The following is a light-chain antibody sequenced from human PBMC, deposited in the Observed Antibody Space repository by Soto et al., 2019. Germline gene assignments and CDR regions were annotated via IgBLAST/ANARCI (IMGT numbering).Light chain of an antibody. V-gene: IGKV1-5*01. CDR2: DAS. CDR1: QSISSW. CDR3: QQYNSYLRT. J-gene: IGKJ1*01. Sequence: DSQMTQSPSTLSASVGDRVTITCRASQSISSWLAWYQQKPGKAPKLLIFDASILESGVPSRFSGSGSGTQFTLTISSLQPDDFATYYCQQYNSYLRTFGQGTKVDIK.